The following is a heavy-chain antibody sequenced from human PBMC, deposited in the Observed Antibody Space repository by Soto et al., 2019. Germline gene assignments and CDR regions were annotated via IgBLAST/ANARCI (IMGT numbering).Heavy chain of an antibody. V-gene: IGHV3-30-3*01. D-gene: IGHD3-10*01. Sequence: QVQLVESGGGVVQPGRSLRLSCAASGFTFSSYAMHWVRQAPGKGLEWVAVISYDGSNKYYADSVKGRFTISRDNSKNTLSLQMNSMRAEDTAVYYCARDPVTWGSGSPHPYYYYGMDVWGQGTTVTVSS. J-gene: IGHJ6*02. CDR3: ARDPVTWGSGSPHPYYYYGMDV. CDR2: ISYDGSNK. CDR1: GFTFSSYA.